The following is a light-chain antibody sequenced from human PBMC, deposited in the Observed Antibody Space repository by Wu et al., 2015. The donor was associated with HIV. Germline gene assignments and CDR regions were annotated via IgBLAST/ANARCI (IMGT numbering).Light chain of an antibody. J-gene: IGKJ5*01. CDR2: DAS. CDR1: QSVSTN. V-gene: IGKV3-11*01. Sequence: ETVLTQSPATLSLSPGERGTLSCRASQSVSTNLAWYQQKPGQAPRLLMYDASSRATGIPARFSGSGSGTDFTLSISSLEPEDFAVYYCQQFGDWPLTFGQGTRLELK. CDR3: QQFGDWPLT.